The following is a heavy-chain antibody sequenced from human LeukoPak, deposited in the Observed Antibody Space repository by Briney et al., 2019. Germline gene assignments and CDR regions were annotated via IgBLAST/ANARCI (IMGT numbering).Heavy chain of an antibody. J-gene: IGHJ4*02. CDR2: IKQDGSEE. D-gene: IGHD6-13*01. V-gene: IGHV3-7*01. CDR1: GFTFSSYW. CDR3: ARGPAGTFFRYFDY. Sequence: GGSLRLSCAASGFTFSSYWMSWVRQAPGKGLEWVANIKQDGSEEYYVDSVKGRFTISRDNAKNSLYLQMNSLRAEDTAVYYCARGPAGTFFRYFDYWGQGTLVTVSS.